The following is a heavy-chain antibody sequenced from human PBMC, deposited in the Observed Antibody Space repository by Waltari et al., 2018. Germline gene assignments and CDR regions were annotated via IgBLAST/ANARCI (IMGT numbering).Heavy chain of an antibody. J-gene: IGHJ4*02. V-gene: IGHV4-34*01. CDR1: GGSFSGYY. CDR2: IHPSGST. CDR3: ARGLDNAKIGY. D-gene: IGHD1-20*01. Sequence: QVQLQQWGAGLLKSSEPLSLTCAVYGGSFSGYYGSWIRQTPGKELEWIGEIHPSGSTDYKSSLQSRVTILLDTSKTQLSLKLTSVTAADTAVYYCARGLDNAKIGYWGQGTLVTVSS.